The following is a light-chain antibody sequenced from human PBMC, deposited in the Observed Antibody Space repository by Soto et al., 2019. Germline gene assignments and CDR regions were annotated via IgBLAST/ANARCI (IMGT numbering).Light chain of an antibody. CDR1: QTISTF. J-gene: IGKJ1*01. Sequence: DIQMTQSPSSLSASVGDRVTLTCRASQTISTFLNWYQHKPGKAPKLLIYDASYLQSGVPSRFSGSGSGTDFTLTISSLQPEDFATYSCQQSFSTPWTFGQGTKVDI. V-gene: IGKV1-39*01. CDR2: DAS. CDR3: QQSFSTPWT.